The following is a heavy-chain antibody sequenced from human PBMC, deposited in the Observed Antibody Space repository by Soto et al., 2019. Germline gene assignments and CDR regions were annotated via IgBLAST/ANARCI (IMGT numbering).Heavy chain of an antibody. Sequence: ASETLSLTCTVSGFSVTGGNFFWCWIRQPPGKTLEWLGCISNRETTNSNPSLKSRVTLSLDTSRNPFSLKLNSVTAADTAVYFCARGGLHLGEFSLGQFDSWGQGTLVTVSS. CDR3: ARGGLHLGEFSLGQFDS. CDR2: ISNRETT. CDR1: GFSVTGGNFF. V-gene: IGHV4-61*01. D-gene: IGHD3-16*02. J-gene: IGHJ4*02.